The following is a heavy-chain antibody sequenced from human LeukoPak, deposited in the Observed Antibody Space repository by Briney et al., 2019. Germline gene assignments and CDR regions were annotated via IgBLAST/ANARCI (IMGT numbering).Heavy chain of an antibody. V-gene: IGHV3-23*01. CDR1: GFTFSSYA. CDR3: AKDQNYYDSSGYSFDY. D-gene: IGHD3-22*01. J-gene: IGHJ4*02. Sequence: GGSLRLSCAASGFTFSSYAMSWVRQAPGKGLEWVSAISGSGGSTYYADSVKGRFTISRDNSKNTLYLQMNSLRAEDTAVYYCAKDQNYYDSSGYSFDYWGQGTLVTVSS. CDR2: ISGSGGST.